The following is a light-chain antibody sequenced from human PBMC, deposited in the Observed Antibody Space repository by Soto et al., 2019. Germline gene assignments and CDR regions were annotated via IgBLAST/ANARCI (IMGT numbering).Light chain of an antibody. CDR3: MQALQTPYT. J-gene: IGKJ2*01. V-gene: IGKV2-28*01. Sequence: DIVMTQSPLSLPVTPGEPASISCRSSQSLLHSNGYNFLDWYLQKPGQSPQLLIYLGSNRASGVPDRFSGSGSGTDFTLRISTVEAEDVGTYYCMQALQTPYTVGQGTKLEIK. CDR1: QSLLHSNGYNF. CDR2: LGS.